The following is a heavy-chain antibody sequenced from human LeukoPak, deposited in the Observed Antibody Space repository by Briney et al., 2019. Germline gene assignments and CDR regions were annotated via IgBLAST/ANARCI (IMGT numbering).Heavy chain of an antibody. V-gene: IGHV4-59*08. D-gene: IGHD3-10*01. Sequence: PSETLSLACTVSGDSISGYYWSWIRQSPGKGLEWIAYIYDSGTTNYNPSLKSRVTISVDTSKNQISLKLTSVTAADTAVYCCARLGPGGSGDYWGQGTLLTVSS. J-gene: IGHJ4*02. CDR2: IYDSGTT. CDR1: GDSISGYY. CDR3: ARLGPGGSGDY.